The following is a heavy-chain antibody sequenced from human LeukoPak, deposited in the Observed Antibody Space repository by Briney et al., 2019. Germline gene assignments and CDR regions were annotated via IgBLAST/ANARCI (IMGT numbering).Heavy chain of an antibody. CDR2: IYPGDSNT. J-gene: IGHJ4*02. CDR1: GYDFSGYW. V-gene: IGHV5-51*01. D-gene: IGHD6-19*01. Sequence: GESLKISCKGSGYDFSGYWIGWVRQMPGTGLEWMGVIYPGDSNTRYSPSFQGQVTISADKSITTAYLQWSSLKASDTAMYYCATPQVSGWNFDYWGQGTLVTVSS. CDR3: ATPQVSGWNFDY.